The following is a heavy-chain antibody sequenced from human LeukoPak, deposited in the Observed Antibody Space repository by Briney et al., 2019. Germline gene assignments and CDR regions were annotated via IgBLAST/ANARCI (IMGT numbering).Heavy chain of an antibody. J-gene: IGHJ3*02. CDR2: IYYSGST. V-gene: IGHV4-30-4*08. D-gene: IGHD3-22*01. CDR3: ARWEEYYYDSSGSRVRNAFDI. CDR1: GGSISSGGYY. Sequence: PSETLSLTCTVSGGSISSGGYYWSWIRQHPGKGLEWIGYIYYSGSTYYNPSLKSRVTISVDTSKNQFSLKLSSVTAADTAVYYCARWEEYYYDSSGSRVRNAFDIWGQGTMVTVSS.